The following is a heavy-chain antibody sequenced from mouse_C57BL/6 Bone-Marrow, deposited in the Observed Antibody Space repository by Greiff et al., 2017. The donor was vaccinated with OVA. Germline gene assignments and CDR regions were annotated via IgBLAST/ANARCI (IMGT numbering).Heavy chain of an antibody. J-gene: IGHJ1*03. CDR3: ASYGNWYFDV. V-gene: IGHV1-52*01. CDR1: GYTFTSYW. D-gene: IGHD2-1*01. Sequence: QVQLQQPGAELVRPGSSVKLSCKASGYTFTSYWMHWVKQRPIQGLEWIGNIDPSDSETHYNQKFTDKATLTVDKSSSTAYMQLSSLTSEDSAVYFCASYGNWYFDVWGTGTTVTVSS. CDR2: IDPSDSET.